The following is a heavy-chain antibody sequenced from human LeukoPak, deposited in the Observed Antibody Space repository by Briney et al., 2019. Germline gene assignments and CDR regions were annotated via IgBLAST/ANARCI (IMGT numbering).Heavy chain of an antibody. Sequence: PSETLSLTCSVSGASISSGDHYWSWIRQHPGKGLEWIGYTFYGGSTYYNPSLESRVSISIDSSKNQISLELRSVTAADTAVYYCSGQRGVRYCNGGNCYSGALDYWSQGTLVPVSS. D-gene: IGHD2-15*01. CDR2: TFYGGST. CDR1: GASISSGDHY. CDR3: SGQRGVRYCNGGNCYSGALDY. J-gene: IGHJ4*02. V-gene: IGHV4-31*03.